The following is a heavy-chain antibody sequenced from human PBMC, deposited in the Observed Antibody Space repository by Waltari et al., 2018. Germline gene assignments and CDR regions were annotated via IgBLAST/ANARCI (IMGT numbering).Heavy chain of an antibody. CDR2: IKRSGRT. CDR1: GHSMSSSYW. CDR3: ARDRGRGIYLDT. V-gene: IGHV4-4*01. J-gene: IGHJ4*02. D-gene: IGHD2-15*01. Sequence: QLQLQQSGPGLVKPSEFLSLTCTVSGHSMSSSYWWSWVRHSPKKGLEWIGQIKRSGRTNYHPAFESRVIVSIDSSNNQFSLKLRSATAADTAVYCCARDRGRGIYLDTWGQGTLVTVSP.